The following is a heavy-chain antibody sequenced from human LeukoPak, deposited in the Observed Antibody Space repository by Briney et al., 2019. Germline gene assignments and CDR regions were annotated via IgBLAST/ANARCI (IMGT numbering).Heavy chain of an antibody. J-gene: IGHJ4*02. V-gene: IGHV1-2*02. CDR1: GYSLTGYY. CDR3: ARWDGYSSSPGY. CDR2: INPNSGDT. Sequence: GASVKVSCKASGYSLTGYYMHWLRQAPGQGLEWMGWINPNSGDTGYAQKFQGRVTMTRDMSISTIYMELTRLRSDDTALYYCARWDGYSSSPGYWGQGTLVTVSS. D-gene: IGHD6-13*01.